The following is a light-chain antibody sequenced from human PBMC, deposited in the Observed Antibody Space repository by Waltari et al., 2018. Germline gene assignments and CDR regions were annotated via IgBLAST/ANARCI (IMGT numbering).Light chain of an antibody. CDR1: QNIGRW. CDR2: EVS. CDR3: QQYDNEWS. V-gene: IGKV1-5*03. J-gene: IGKJ1*01. Sequence: QSPSILSASVGDRVTITCRASQNIGRWLAWYQQKPGKAPKVLIYEVSSLQSGAPSRFSGSGSGTEFILTITSLQPDDIATYYCQQYDNEWSFGQGTKVEI.